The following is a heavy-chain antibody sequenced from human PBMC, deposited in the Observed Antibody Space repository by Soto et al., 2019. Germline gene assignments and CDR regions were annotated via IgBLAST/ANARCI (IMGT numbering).Heavy chain of an antibody. CDR3: ARDRAYSSGWPHHPFDY. CDR2: IYSGGST. J-gene: IGHJ4*02. D-gene: IGHD6-19*01. V-gene: IGHV3-53*05. Sequence: PGGSLRLSCAASGFTVSSNYMSWVRQAPGKGLEWVSVIYSGGSTYYADSVKGRFTISRDNSKNTLYLQMSSLRSEDTAVYYCARDRAYSSGWPHHPFDYRGLGTLVTVSS. CDR1: GFTVSSNY.